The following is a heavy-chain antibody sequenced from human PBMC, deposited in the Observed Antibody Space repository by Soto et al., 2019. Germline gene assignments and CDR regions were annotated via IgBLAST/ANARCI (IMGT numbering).Heavy chain of an antibody. CDR2: INGLCSVSAGST. J-gene: IGHJ4*02. V-gene: IGHV3-23*01. CDR3: ATKGGSSCEGYSFDH. D-gene: IGHD2-15*01. Sequence: EVQLLESGGDLVQPGGSLRLSCAASGFNFGNYAMSWVRLAPGKGLEWVSDINGLCSVSAGSTYYAESVSGRFTISTDNYTNTLYLHITRLRAEATAVYYCATKGGSSCEGYSFDHWGQGTLATVSS. CDR1: GFNFGNYA.